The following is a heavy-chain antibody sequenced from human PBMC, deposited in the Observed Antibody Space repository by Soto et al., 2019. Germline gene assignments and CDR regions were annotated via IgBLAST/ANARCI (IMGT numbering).Heavy chain of an antibody. CDR1: GYTFTSYY. Sequence: DPVKVSCNASGYTFTSYYMHWVRQAPGQGLEWMGIINPSGGSTSYAQKFQGRVTMTRDTSTSTVYMELSSLRSEDTAVYYCARDYDGSGWAADYSDYWGQGTLVTVSS. V-gene: IGHV1-46*01. CDR3: ARDYDGSGWAADYSDY. CDR2: INPSGGST. D-gene: IGHD6-19*01. J-gene: IGHJ4*02.